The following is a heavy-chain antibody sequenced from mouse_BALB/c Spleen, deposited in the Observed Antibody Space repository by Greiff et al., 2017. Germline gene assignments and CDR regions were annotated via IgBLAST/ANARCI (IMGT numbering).Heavy chain of an antibody. CDR1: GYTFTSYW. J-gene: IGHJ4*01. CDR2: INPSTGYT. CDR3: AREGLLHYAMDY. D-gene: IGHD2-10*01. Sequence: QVQLQQSGAELAKPGASVKMSCKASGYTFTSYWMHWVKQRPGQGLEWIGYINPSTGYTEYNQKFKDKATLTADKSSSTAYMQLSSLTSEDSAVYYCAREGLLHYAMDYWGQGTSVTVSS. V-gene: IGHV1-7*01.